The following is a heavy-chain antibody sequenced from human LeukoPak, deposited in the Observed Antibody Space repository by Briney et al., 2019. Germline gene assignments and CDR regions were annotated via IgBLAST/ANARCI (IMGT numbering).Heavy chain of an antibody. J-gene: IGHJ6*02. D-gene: IGHD4-23*01. CDR3: ARWHMNSQDV. CDR1: DGSISYYY. Sequence: PSETLSLTCTVSDGSISYYYWSWIRQPAGKGPEWIGRIYVGGSTNYSPSLKSRVSMSLDKSKNQLSLKLISVSAADTAVYYCARWHMNSQDVWGRGTAVTVS. V-gene: IGHV4-4*07. CDR2: IYVGGST.